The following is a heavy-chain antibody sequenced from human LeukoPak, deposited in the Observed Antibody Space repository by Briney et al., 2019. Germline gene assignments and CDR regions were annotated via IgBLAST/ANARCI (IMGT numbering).Heavy chain of an antibody. CDR1: GDSISTYY. CDR3: AKSSGSSHFDG. V-gene: IGHV4-59*01. J-gene: IGHJ4*02. D-gene: IGHD6-19*01. Sequence: PSETLSLTCTVSGDSISTYYWNWIRQPPGKGLEWIGFIYYSGRTNYNPSLKSRVTISIDTSKNEFSLRLSSVTAADTAVYYCAKSSGSSHFDGWGQGTLVTVSS. CDR2: IYYSGRT.